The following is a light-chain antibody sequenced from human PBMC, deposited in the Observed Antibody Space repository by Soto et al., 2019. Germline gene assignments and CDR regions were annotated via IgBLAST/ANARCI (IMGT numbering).Light chain of an antibody. CDR2: ENS. J-gene: IGLJ1*01. CDR3: QSYDSSLSAYV. V-gene: IGLV1-40*01. CDR1: SSNIGNNYV. Sequence: QSVLTQSPPVSAAPGQKVTISCSGSSSNIGNNYVSWYQRLPGTAPKLLIYENSNRPSGVPDRFSGSKSGTSASLAITGLQAEDEADYYCQSYDSSLSAYVFGTGTKVTVL.